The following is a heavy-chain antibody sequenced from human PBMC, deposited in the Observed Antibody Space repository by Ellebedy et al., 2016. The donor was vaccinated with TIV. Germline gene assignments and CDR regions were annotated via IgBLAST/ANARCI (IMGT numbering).Heavy chain of an antibody. V-gene: IGHV1-2*05. Sequence: AALVKVSCKANGYTFSGYYIHWVRQAPGQGLEWMGRINPNSGDANYAQKFQGRVTMTRDTSVSTAYMELSSLTSDDSVVYYCARQIWDDAFDMWGQGTMVTVSS. CDR1: GYTFSGYY. D-gene: IGHD3-16*01. J-gene: IGHJ3*02. CDR3: ARQIWDDAFDM. CDR2: INPNSGDA.